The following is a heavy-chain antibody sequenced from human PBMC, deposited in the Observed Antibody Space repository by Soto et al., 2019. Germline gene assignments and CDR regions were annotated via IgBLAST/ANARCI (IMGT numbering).Heavy chain of an antibody. J-gene: IGHJ6*02. CDR3: ARDGREASGMDV. Sequence: KPSETLSLTCTVSGGSISSHYWSWVRQAPGKGLEWIGHIYYRGSTTYNPSLRSRSIISVDTSNNQFSLKLNSVTTADTAVYYCARDGREASGMDVWGQGTKVTVSS. CDR2: IYYRGST. D-gene: IGHD1-26*01. CDR1: GGSISSHY. V-gene: IGHV4-59*11.